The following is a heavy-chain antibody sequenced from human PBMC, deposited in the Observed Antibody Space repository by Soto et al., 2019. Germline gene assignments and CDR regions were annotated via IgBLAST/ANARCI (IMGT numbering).Heavy chain of an antibody. Sequence: QVQLQESGPGLVKPSGTLSLTCAVSGGSISSSNWWSWVRQPPGKGLEWIGGIYHSGSTNYNPSLKSRVTISVDKSKTQFSLKRSSVTAADTAVYYCVRDPEYDSSGYADYWGQGTLVTVSS. D-gene: IGHD3-22*01. V-gene: IGHV4-4*02. CDR2: IYHSGST. CDR3: VRDPEYDSSGYADY. J-gene: IGHJ4*02. CDR1: GGSISSSNW.